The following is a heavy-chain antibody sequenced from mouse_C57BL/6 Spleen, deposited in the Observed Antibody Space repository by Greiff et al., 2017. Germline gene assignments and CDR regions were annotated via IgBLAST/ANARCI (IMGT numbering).Heavy chain of an antibody. D-gene: IGHD2-3*01. CDR3: TGDGYYPAWFAY. Sequence: EVQGVESGGGLVQPGGSMKLSCVASGFTFSNYWMNWVRQSPEKGLEWVAQIRLKSDNYATHYAESVKGRFTISRDDSKSSVYLQMNNLRAEDTGIYYCTGDGYYPAWFAYWGQGTLVTVSA. J-gene: IGHJ3*01. CDR2: IRLKSDNYAT. CDR1: GFTFSNYW. V-gene: IGHV6-3*01.